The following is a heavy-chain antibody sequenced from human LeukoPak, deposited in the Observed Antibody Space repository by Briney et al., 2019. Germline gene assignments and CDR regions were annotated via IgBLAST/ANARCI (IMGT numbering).Heavy chain of an antibody. J-gene: IGHJ3*02. V-gene: IGHV3-48*04. Sequence: PGGSLRLSCAASGFTFSTHDLNWVRQAPGKGLEWVSFISSRSSTIYYADSVKGRFTISRDNAKNSLYLQMNSLRAEDTALYYCAKGLQTAAGTGAFDIWGQGTMVTVSS. CDR2: ISSRSSTI. CDR1: GFTFSTHD. D-gene: IGHD6-13*01. CDR3: AKGLQTAAGTGAFDI.